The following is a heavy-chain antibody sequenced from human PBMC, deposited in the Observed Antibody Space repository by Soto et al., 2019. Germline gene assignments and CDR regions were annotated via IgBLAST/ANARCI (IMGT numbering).Heavy chain of an antibody. CDR1: GYTFTDYF. J-gene: IGHJ4*02. D-gene: IGHD5-12*01. Sequence: QVQVVQSGAEVKKPGASVKVSCKASGYTFTDYFMHWMRQAPGQGFEWMGWIDPNSGGTSYAQKFTGWVTMDRDTSISTAYMALSRLKSNGTAGYYCARGPNTGSFDYWGQGPLVTVSS. V-gene: IGHV1-2*04. CDR3: ARGPNTGSFDY. CDR2: IDPNSGGT.